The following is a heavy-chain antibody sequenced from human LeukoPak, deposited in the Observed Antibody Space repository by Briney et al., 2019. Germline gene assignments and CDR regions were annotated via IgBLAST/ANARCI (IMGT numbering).Heavy chain of an antibody. CDR1: GGSISSYY. D-gene: IGHD2-15*01. J-gene: IGHJ6*02. Sequence: YPSETLSLTCTVSGGSISSYYWSWIRQPAGKGLEWIGRIYTSGSTNYNPSLKSRVTMSVDTSKNQFSLKLTSVTAADTAIYYCAGGPYCSGGTCSFYFYGLAVWGPGTAVTVSS. V-gene: IGHV4-4*07. CDR3: AGGPYCSGGTCSFYFYGLAV. CDR2: IYTSGST.